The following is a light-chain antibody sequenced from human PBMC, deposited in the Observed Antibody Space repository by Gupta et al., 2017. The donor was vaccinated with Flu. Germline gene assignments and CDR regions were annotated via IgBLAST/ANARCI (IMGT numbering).Light chain of an antibody. CDR2: GNN. CDR3: QSYDSSLSGAV. J-gene: IGLJ3*02. CDR1: SSNFGAGYD. Sequence: QSVLTQPPSVSGSPVPRLTISCTGSSSNFGAGYDVHWYQQLPGTAPKLLIYGNNHRPSGVPDRFSGSKSGTSASLAITGLQAEDEAHYYCQSYDSSLSGAVFGGGTKLTVL. V-gene: IGLV1-40*01.